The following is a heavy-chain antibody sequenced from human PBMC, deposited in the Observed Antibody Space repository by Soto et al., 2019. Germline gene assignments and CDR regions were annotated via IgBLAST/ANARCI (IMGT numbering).Heavy chain of an antibody. J-gene: IGHJ3*02. CDR3: AANYDFWSGSPFFDI. CDR1: GFTFSSYA. D-gene: IGHD3-3*01. V-gene: IGHV3-23*01. CDR2: ISGSGGST. Sequence: PGGSPRLSCAASGFTFSSYAMSWVRQDPGKGLEWVSAISGSGGSTYYADSVKGRFTISRDNSKNTLYLQMNSLRAEDTAVYYCAANYDFWSGSPFFDIWGQGTMVTVSS.